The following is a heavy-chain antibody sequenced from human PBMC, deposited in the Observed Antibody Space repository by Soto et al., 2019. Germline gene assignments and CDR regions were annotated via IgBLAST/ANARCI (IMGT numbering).Heavy chain of an antibody. J-gene: IGHJ4*02. V-gene: IGHV4-31*03. CDR3: ARVDHRGYFAILTDY. CDR1: GDSLSSGGHY. CDR2: IYDSVNT. D-gene: IGHD3-9*01. Sequence: SETLSLTCTVSGDSLSSGGHYWSWIRQHPGKGLEWIGHIYDSVNTYYSPSLRSRVTISADMSKNQFSLNLRSVTAADTAVYYCARVDHRGYFAILTDYWGQGTLVTVS.